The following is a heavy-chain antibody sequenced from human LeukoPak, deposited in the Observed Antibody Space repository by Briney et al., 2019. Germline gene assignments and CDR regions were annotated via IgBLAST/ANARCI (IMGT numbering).Heavy chain of an antibody. CDR3: AHRDTTLVRVDY. V-gene: IGHV3-15*01. J-gene: IGHJ4*02. CDR2: IRSKTNGGTT. CDR1: GFTFKSAS. D-gene: IGHD5-18*01. Sequence: GGSLRLSCAASGFTFKSASMSWVRQAPGKGLEWVGRIRSKTNGGTTDYAAPVKGRFTISRDDSKNTLYLQMNSLTAEDTAVYFCAHRDTTLVRVDYWGQGSLVTVSS.